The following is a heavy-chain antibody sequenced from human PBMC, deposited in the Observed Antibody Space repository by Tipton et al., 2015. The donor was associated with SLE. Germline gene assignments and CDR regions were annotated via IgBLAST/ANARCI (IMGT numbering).Heavy chain of an antibody. J-gene: IGHJ6*02. Sequence: SLRLSCAASGFTFSSYWMSWVRQAPGKGLEWVANIKQDGSEKYYVDSVKGRFTISRDNAKNSLYLQMNSLRAEDTAVYYCTGDDFWSGYYGYGMDVWGQGTTVTVSS. CDR1: GFTFSSYW. V-gene: IGHV3-7*03. D-gene: IGHD3-3*01. CDR3: TGDDFWSGYYGYGMDV. CDR2: IKQDGSEK.